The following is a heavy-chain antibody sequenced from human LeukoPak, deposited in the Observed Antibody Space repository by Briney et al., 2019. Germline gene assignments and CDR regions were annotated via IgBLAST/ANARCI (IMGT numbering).Heavy chain of an antibody. CDR1: GGSTSSYY. CDR3: ARDTSTMVTLPGLDY. V-gene: IGHV3-66*01. Sequence: PSETLSLTCTVSGGSTSSYYWSWVRQAPGKGLEWVSVIYSGGSIYYADSVKGRFIISRDNSKNTLYLQMNSLRADDTAVYYCARDTSTMVTLPGLDYWGQGTLVSVSS. J-gene: IGHJ4*02. D-gene: IGHD4-17*01. CDR2: IYSGGSI.